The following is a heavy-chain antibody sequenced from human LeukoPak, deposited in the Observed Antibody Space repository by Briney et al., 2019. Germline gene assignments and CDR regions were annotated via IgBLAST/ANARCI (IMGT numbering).Heavy chain of an antibody. CDR1: GYTFTSDH. J-gene: IGHJ4*02. V-gene: IGHV1-46*01. CDR3: AREAYCGGDCYPGSDQAFDY. Sequence: ASVKVSCKAYGYTFTSDHMHWVRQAPGQGLEWMGTINPSGGSTNYAQKVQGRVTMTRDTSTSTVYMELSSLRSEDTAVYYCAREAYCGGDCYPGSDQAFDYWGQGTLVTVSS. CDR2: INPSGGST. D-gene: IGHD2-21*02.